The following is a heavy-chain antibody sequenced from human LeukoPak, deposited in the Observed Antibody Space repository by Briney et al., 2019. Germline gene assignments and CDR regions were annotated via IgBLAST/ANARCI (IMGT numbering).Heavy chain of an antibody. D-gene: IGHD5-12*01. CDR3: ARDKSVLDGGYEGTFAV. Sequence: GGSLRLSCATSGFSFNTYAMSWVRQATGKGLDWVSSISRSGDSSYYADSVKGRFTISRDNSKNILYLQMKSLSAGDTAVYYCARDKSVLDGGYEGTFAVWGQGTVVTVSS. CDR2: ISRSGDSS. V-gene: IGHV3-23*01. CDR1: GFSFNTYA. J-gene: IGHJ3*01.